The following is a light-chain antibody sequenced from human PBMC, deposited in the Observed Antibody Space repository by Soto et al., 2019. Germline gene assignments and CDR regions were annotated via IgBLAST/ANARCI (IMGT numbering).Light chain of an antibody. J-gene: IGLJ2*01. CDR1: SSDVGGYNY. V-gene: IGLV2-14*01. CDR3: SSYTSSSTQVV. CDR2: DVS. Sequence: QSALTQPASVSGSPGQSITISCTGTSSDVGGYNYVSWYQQHPGKAPKLMIYDVSNRPSGVSNRFSGSKSGNTASLTISGLHAEDEADYYCSSYTSSSTQVVFGGGTKVTVL.